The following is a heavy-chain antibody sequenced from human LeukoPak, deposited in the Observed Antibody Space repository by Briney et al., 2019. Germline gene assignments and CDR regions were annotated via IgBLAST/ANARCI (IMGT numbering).Heavy chain of an antibody. D-gene: IGHD6-13*01. CDR2: IYNSGST. CDR3: ASSNWLRDDNFDS. V-gene: IGHV4-61*02. CDR1: GASTSSGLYY. J-gene: IGHJ4*02. Sequence: PSETLSLTCTVSGASTSSGLYYWNWFRQPAGKGLEYIGRIYNSGSTNYNPSLKSRVTISVDTPKNQFSLKLTSVTASDSAVYYCASSNWLRDDNFDSWSQRTLVTVSS.